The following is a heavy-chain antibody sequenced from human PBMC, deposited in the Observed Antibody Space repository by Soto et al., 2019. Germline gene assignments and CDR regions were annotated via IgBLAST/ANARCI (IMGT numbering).Heavy chain of an antibody. Sequence: QVQVMQSGAEVKKPGASVKVSCKASGYTFTSYGISWVRQAPGQGLEWMGWISTYNGNTNYAQKLQGRVTMTTDKSTSTAYMEWRSLRSDDTAVYYCRRDLYHSVFYDGMDVWGQGTTVTVSS. J-gene: IGHJ6*02. V-gene: IGHV1-18*01. CDR1: GYTFTSYG. CDR3: RRDLYHSVFYDGMDV. D-gene: IGHD2-2*01. CDR2: ISTYNGNT.